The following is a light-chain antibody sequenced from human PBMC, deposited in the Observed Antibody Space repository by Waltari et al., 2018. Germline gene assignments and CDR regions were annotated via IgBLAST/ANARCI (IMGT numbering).Light chain of an antibody. J-gene: IGLJ2*01. CDR3: NSRDSSGNHVV. CDR1: RFSSYS. CDR2: GKN. V-gene: IGLV3-19*01. Sequence: SSELTQDPAVSVALRQPVRITCQGDRFSSYSTRWYQQKPGQAPVLVISGKNNRPSGIPDRFSGSSSGNTAALTITGAQAEDEADYYCNSRDSSGNHVVFGGGTKLTVL.